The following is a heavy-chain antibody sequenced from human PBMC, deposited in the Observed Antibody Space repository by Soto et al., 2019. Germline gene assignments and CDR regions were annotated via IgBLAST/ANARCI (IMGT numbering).Heavy chain of an antibody. Sequence: PGGSLRLSCAASGFTFSSYAMSWVRQAPGKGLEWVSAISGSGGSTYYADSVKGRFTISRDNAKNSLYLQMNSLRAEDTAVYYCARDLSIEPIVVVTPNWFDPWGQGTLVTSPQ. V-gene: IGHV3-23*01. D-gene: IGHD2-21*02. CDR1: GFTFSSYA. CDR3: ARDLSIEPIVVVTPNWFDP. J-gene: IGHJ5*02. CDR2: ISGSGGST.